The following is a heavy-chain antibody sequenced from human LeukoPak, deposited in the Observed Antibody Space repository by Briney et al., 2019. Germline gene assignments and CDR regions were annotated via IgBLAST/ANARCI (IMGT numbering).Heavy chain of an antibody. CDR2: IKQDGSEK. CDR1: GFTFTNAW. CDR3: ARNPSRRYFDY. Sequence: PGGSLRLSCVASGFTFTNAWMSWVRQAPGKGLEWVANIKQDGSEKYYVDSVKGRFTISRDNAKNSLYLQMNSLRAEDTAVYYCARNPSRRYFDYWGQGTLVTVSS. V-gene: IGHV3-7*01. J-gene: IGHJ4*02.